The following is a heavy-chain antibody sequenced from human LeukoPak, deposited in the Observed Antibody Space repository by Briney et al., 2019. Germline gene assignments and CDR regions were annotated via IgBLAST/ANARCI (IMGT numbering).Heavy chain of an antibody. CDR2: INYSGNT. V-gene: IGHV4-39*01. J-gene: IGHJ6*02. D-gene: IGHD6-19*01. CDR3: ARHSDGWYWGGTGLDV. Sequence: PSETLSLTCSVSGGDSISNGRYYWGWIRQAPEKGLEWIGSINYSGNTLYTPSLQSRVTISVDTSKVQFSLRLTSVTAADSALYYCARHSDGWYWGGTGLDVWGQGTTVIVSS. CDR1: GGDSISNGRYY.